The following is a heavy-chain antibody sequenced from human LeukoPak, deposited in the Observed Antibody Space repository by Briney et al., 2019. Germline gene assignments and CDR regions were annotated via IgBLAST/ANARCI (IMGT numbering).Heavy chain of an antibody. CDR1: GGSISSSNW. V-gene: IGHV4-4*02. CDR3: AKGIAVAGTGDAFDI. CDR2: IYHSGST. Sequence: SETLSLTCAVSGGSISSSNWWRWVRQPPGKGLEWIGEIYHSGSTNYNPSLKSRVTISVDKSENQFSLKLSSVTAADTAVYYCAKGIAVAGTGDAFDIWGQGTMVTVSS. J-gene: IGHJ3*02. D-gene: IGHD6-19*01.